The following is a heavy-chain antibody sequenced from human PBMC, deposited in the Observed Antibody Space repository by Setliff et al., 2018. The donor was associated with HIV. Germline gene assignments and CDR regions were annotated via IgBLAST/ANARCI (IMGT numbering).Heavy chain of an antibody. CDR2: VSSRGDT. Sequence: ETLSLTCTVSDSGTYYWSWIRQPAGKGLEWIGRVSSRGDTNYTPSLKSRVTMSVDTSKNQFSLKLTSVTASDTAVYYCARAAAGNTGPFDLWGQGSPVTVSS. V-gene: IGHV4-4*07. J-gene: IGHJ4*02. CDR3: ARAAAGNTGPFDL. CDR1: DSGTYY. D-gene: IGHD4-17*01.